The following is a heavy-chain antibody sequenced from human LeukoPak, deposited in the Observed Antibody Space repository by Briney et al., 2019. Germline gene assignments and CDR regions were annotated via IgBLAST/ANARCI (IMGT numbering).Heavy chain of an antibody. D-gene: IGHD3-3*01. J-gene: IGHJ4*02. CDR2: ISSNGGST. Sequence: GSLRLSCAASGFTFSSYAMHWVRQAPGKGLEYVSAISSNGGSTYYANSVKGRFTISRDNSKNTLYLQMGSLRAEDMAVYYCARSRFLEWFNFDYWGQGTLVTVSS. V-gene: IGHV3-64*01. CDR3: ARSRFLEWFNFDY. CDR1: GFTFSSYA.